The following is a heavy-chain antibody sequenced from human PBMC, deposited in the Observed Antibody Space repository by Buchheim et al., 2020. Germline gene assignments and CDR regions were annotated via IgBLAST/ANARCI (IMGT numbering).Heavy chain of an antibody. CDR2: ISYDGSNK. Sequence: QVQLVESGGGVVQPGRSLRLSCAASGFTFSSYAMHWVRQAPGKGLEWVAVISYDGSNKYYADSVKGRFTISRDNSKNTLYLQMNSLRAEDTAVYYCARARGIFGVVITDWFDPWGQGTL. J-gene: IGHJ5*02. CDR3: ARARGIFGVVITDWFDP. D-gene: IGHD3-3*01. CDR1: GFTFSSYA. V-gene: IGHV3-30*04.